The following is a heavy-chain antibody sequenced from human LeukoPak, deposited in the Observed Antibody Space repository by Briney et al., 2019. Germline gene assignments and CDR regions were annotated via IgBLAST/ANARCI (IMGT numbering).Heavy chain of an antibody. V-gene: IGHV3-11*04. CDR3: ARTVRWSDYFDY. Sequence: PGGSLRLSCAASGFTFSDYYMNWIRQAPGKGLEWLSFISNSGTNIYYADSVKGRFTISRDNAKNSLFLQINSLRAGDTSVYYCARTVRWSDYFDYWGQGALVTVSS. J-gene: IGHJ4*02. D-gene: IGHD6-13*01. CDR2: ISNSGTNI. CDR1: GFTFSDYY.